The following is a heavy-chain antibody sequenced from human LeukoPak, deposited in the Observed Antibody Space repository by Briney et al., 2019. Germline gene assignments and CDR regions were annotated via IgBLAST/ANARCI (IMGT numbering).Heavy chain of an antibody. CDR1: GGSVSSGSYY. D-gene: IGHD6-13*01. Sequence: KPSETLSLTCTVSGGSVSSGSYYWSWIRQPPGKGLEWIGYIYYSGSTNYNPSLKSRVTTSVDTSKNQFSLKLSSVTAADTAVYYCARGTGSSWYGGPFDSWGQGTLVTVSS. CDR3: ARGTGSSWYGGPFDS. V-gene: IGHV4-61*01. CDR2: IYYSGST. J-gene: IGHJ4*02.